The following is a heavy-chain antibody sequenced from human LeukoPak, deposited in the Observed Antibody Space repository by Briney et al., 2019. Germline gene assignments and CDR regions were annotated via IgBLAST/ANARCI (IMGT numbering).Heavy chain of an antibody. CDR3: ARGHTAVTRHFDY. J-gene: IGHJ4*02. Sequence: GGSLRLSCEASGFTFTTYSMTWVRQAPGKGLEWVSIISSGSSAIFSADALKGRFTISRDDAKNLLYLDMNSLRAEDTAVYYCARGHTAVTRHFDYWGQGTLVTVSS. CDR2: ISSGSSAI. CDR1: GFTFTTYS. D-gene: IGHD4-17*01. V-gene: IGHV3-21*01.